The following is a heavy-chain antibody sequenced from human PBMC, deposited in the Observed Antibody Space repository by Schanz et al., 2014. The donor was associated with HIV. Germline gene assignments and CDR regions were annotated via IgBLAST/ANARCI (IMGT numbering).Heavy chain of an antibody. D-gene: IGHD2-2*01. CDR1: GFTFSNYA. Sequence: VQLMESGGGLVQPGRSLRLSYAVSGFTFSNYAMHWVRQAPGKGLEWVAVISYDGSNKYYADSVKGRFTISRDNSKNTLYLQMNSLRAEDTAVYYCAKDRRGGYQFLYGLDVWGQGTTVTVSS. J-gene: IGHJ6*02. CDR3: AKDRRGGYQFLYGLDV. V-gene: IGHV3-30-3*01. CDR2: ISYDGSNK.